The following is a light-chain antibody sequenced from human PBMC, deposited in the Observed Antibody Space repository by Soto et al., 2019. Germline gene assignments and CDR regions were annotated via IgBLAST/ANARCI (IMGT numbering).Light chain of an antibody. J-gene: IGLJ1*01. V-gene: IGLV2-14*01. CDR2: EVS. Sequence: QSALTQPASVSGSPGQSITISCTGTSSDVGGYHYVSWYQHHPGKAPKLMLYEVSNRPSGVSNRFSGAKSGNTASLTISGLQAEDEADYYCSSYTDRSNYVFGTGTKVTVL. CDR1: SSDVGGYHY. CDR3: SSYTDRSNYV.